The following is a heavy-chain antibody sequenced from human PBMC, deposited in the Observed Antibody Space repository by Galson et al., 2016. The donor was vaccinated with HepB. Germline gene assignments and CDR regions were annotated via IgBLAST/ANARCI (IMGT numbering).Heavy chain of an antibody. V-gene: IGHV3-21*01. D-gene: IGHD5-18*01. CDR3: ARAQDSYGHAFDI. J-gene: IGHJ3*02. CDR1: GFTFNKYY. Sequence: SLRLSCAASGFTFNKYYMNWVRQAPGKALQWVSSISVSSSYIYYADSVKGRFTISRDNAKNSLYLQMNTLRAEDTAVYYCARAQDSYGHAFDIWGQGTMVTVSS. CDR2: ISVSSSYI.